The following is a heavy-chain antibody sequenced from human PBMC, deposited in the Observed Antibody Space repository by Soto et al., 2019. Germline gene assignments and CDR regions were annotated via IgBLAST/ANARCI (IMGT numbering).Heavy chain of an antibody. CDR1: GYTFSFDY. CDR2: INPDGGAT. CDR3: AKGRRNTF. V-gene: IGHV1-46*01. J-gene: IGHJ4*02. Sequence: QVQLLQSGAEVKKPGASVKISCKASGYTFSFDYLSWVRRAPGQGLQWMGKINPDGGATTYAQSFQGRVSITSDASTGTVYMELSSLTSDDTAVYYCAKGRRNTFWGQGTLVSLSS. D-gene: IGHD3-10*01.